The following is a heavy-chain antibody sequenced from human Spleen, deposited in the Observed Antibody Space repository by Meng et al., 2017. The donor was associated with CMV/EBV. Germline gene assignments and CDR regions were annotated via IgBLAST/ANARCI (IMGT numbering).Heavy chain of an antibody. J-gene: IGHJ4*02. CDR3: ARDYDFWSGQTFHPRY. V-gene: IGHV3-21*01. CDR1: GFTFSSYS. D-gene: IGHD3-3*01. CDR2: VTSSSSYI. Sequence: ETLSLTCAASGFTFSSYSMNWVRQAPGKGLEWVSSVTSSSSYIYYADSVKGRFTISRDNAKNSLYLQMNSLRAEDTAVYYCARDYDFWSGQTFHPRYWGQGTLVTVSS.